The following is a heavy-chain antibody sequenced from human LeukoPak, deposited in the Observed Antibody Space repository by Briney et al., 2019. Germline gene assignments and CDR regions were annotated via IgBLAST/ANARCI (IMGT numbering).Heavy chain of an antibody. CDR3: AGGAVAAGNRGMDV. CDR1: GGSISSYC. V-gene: IGHV4-4*07. D-gene: IGHD6-19*01. J-gene: IGHJ6*02. CDR2: IYTSRST. Sequence: SETLSLTCTASGGSISSYCWSWIRQPAGQGLEWIGRIYTSRSTTYNPALTSRVTMSADTSKNHSSLKLRSVTSVDTAVCYCAGGAVAAGNRGMDVWGQGTTVTVSS.